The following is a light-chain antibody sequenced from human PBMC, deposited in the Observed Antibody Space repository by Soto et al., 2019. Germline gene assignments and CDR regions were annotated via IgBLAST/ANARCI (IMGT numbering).Light chain of an antibody. J-gene: IGKJ5*01. V-gene: IGKV3-20*01. CDR2: GAS. CDR3: QQFGSSFIT. Sequence: EIVLTQSPGALSLSPVERATLSFSASQSVSSSYLAWYQQKPGQAPRLLIYGASRRATGVPDRFSGSGSGTDFTLTISRLEREDFAVYFCQQFGSSFITFGQGTRLEIK. CDR1: QSVSSSY.